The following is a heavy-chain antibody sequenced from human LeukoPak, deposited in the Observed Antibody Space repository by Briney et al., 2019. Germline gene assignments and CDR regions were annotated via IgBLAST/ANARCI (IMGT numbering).Heavy chain of an antibody. J-gene: IGHJ5*02. V-gene: IGHV4-39*01. Sequence: PGGSLRLSCAASGFTFSSYAMGWVRQPPGKGLEWIGSIYYSGSTYYNPSLKSRVTISVDTSKNQFSLKLSSVTAADTAVYYCARQLGDTANWFDPWGQGTLVTVSS. CDR3: ARQLGDTANWFDP. D-gene: IGHD5-18*01. CDR2: IYYSGST. CDR1: GFTFSSYA.